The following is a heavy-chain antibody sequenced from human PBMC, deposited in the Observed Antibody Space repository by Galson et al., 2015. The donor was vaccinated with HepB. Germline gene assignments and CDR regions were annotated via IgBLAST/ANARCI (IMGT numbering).Heavy chain of an antibody. Sequence: SVKVSCKASGYTFTSYAMHWVRQAPGQRLEWMGWINAGNGNTKYSQKFQGRVTITRDTSASTAYMELSSLRSEDTAVYYCARAVLEWSKMFYYYYYYMDVWGKGTTVTVSS. V-gene: IGHV1-3*01. CDR2: INAGNGNT. CDR1: GYTFTSYA. D-gene: IGHD3-3*01. J-gene: IGHJ6*03. CDR3: ARAVLEWSKMFYYYYYYMDV.